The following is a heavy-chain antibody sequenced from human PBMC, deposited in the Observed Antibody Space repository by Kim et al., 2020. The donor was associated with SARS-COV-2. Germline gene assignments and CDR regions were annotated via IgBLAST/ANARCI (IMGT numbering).Heavy chain of an antibody. J-gene: IGHJ4*02. CDR1: GFTFNSYG. CDR3: AKKAKGAYHFDY. D-gene: IGHD3-16*01. V-gene: IGHV3-23*01. CDR2: ISYTGVST. Sequence: GGSLRLSCAASGFTFNSYGMSWVRQAPGKGLEWVSHISYTGVSTYYADSVKGRFTISRDNSKNTLYLQMNSLRAEDTAVYYCAKKAKGAYHFDYWGQGTLVTVSS.